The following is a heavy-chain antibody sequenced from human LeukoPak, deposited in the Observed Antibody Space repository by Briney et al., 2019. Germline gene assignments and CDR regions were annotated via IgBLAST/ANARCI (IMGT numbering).Heavy chain of an antibody. CDR2: INPNSGGT. CDR1: GYTFTGYY. J-gene: IGHJ4*02. CDR3: AREVATVTSLGSVGY. V-gene: IGHV1-2*02. Sequence: ASVKVSCKASGYTFTGYYMHWVRQAPGQGLEWMGWINPNSGGTNYAQKFQGRVTMTRDTSISTAYMELSRLRSDDTAVYYCAREVATVTSLGSVGYWGQGTLVTVSS. D-gene: IGHD5-12*01.